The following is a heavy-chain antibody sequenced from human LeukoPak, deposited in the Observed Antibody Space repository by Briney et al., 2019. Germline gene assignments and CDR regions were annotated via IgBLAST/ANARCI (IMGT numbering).Heavy chain of an antibody. J-gene: IGHJ4*02. V-gene: IGHV1-2*02. D-gene: IGHD4-17*01. CDR3: ARGIGDYSALVGY. Sequence: GASVKVSCKASGYTFTGYYMHWVRQAPGQGLEWMGWINPNSGGTNYGQKFQGRVTMTRDTSISTAYMELSRLRSDDTAVYYCARGIGDYSALVGYWGQGTLVTVSS. CDR2: INPNSGGT. CDR1: GYTFTGYY.